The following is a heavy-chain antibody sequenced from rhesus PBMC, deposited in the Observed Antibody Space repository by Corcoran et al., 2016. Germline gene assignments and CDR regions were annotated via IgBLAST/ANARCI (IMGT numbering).Heavy chain of an antibody. D-gene: IGHD6-37*01. Sequence: QVQLQESGPGLVKPLETLSLTCTVSGASLRSYWWRWIRQSPGKRLEWIGEINGDGGGANSNPSLRSRVTISKDVSTNQISLKLTFVTAADTAVYHCARDNHPSGWALDVWDRGVLVTVSS. CDR3: ARDNHPSGWALDV. J-gene: IGHJ5-2*02. V-gene: IGHV4-80*01. CDR1: GASLRSYW. CDR2: INGDGGGA.